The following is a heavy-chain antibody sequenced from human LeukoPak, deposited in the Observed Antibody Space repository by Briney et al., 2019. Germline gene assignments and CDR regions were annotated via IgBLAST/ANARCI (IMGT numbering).Heavy chain of an antibody. CDR1: GGTFSSYA. Sequence: ASVKVSCTASGGTFSSYAISWVRQAPGQGLEWMGGIIPIFGTANYAQKFQGRVTITADESTSTAYMELSSLRSEDTAVYYCAREVGYGSGRNDYWGQGTLVTVSS. J-gene: IGHJ4*02. CDR2: IIPIFGTA. CDR3: AREVGYGSGRNDY. D-gene: IGHD3-10*01. V-gene: IGHV1-69*13.